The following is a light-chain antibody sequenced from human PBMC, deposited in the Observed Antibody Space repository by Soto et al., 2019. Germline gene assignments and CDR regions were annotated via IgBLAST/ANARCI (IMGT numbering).Light chain of an antibody. J-gene: IGKJ1*01. CDR2: LGS. CDR1: RNLMHSNGYNY. Sequence: DIVMTQSPLSLPVTPGEPASISCRSSRNLMHSNGYNYLDWYLQKPGQSPQLLIYLGSNRASGVPDRFSGSGSGTDFILRINXVEAEDVGVYYCMQTLQTPTFGQGTKVDIK. CDR3: MQTLQTPT. V-gene: IGKV2-28*01.